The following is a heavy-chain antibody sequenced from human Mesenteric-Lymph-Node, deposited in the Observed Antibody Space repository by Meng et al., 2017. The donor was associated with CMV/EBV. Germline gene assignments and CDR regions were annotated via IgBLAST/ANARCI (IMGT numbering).Heavy chain of an antibody. CDR1: GVG. V-gene: IGHV2-5*02. D-gene: IGHD6-19*01. Sequence: GVGVAWIRQPPGNALECLALIYWDGDQRYSPSLQNRLTITKDTSKNQVVLTMTNMDPVDTATYYCVRSPPHCASGSCYAGGWFDPWGQGSLVTVSS. J-gene: IGHJ5*02. CDR3: VRSPPHCASGSCYAGGWFDP. CDR2: IYWDGDQ.